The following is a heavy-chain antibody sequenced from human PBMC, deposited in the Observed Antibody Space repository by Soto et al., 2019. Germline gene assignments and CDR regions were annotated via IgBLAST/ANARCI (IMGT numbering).Heavy chain of an antibody. V-gene: IGHV1-69*01. CDR3: ARGSERCCRGGSCCFPRFDY. CDR2: IIPIFGTA. D-gene: IGHD2-15*01. CDR1: GGTFSSYA. Sequence: QVQLVQSGAEVKKPGSSVKVSCKASGGTFSSYAISWVRQAPGQGLEWMGGIIPIFGTANYAQKFQGRVTITAEESTSTAYMELSSLRSEDTVVYYCARGSERCCRGGSCCFPRFDYWCQGTLVTVSS. J-gene: IGHJ4*02.